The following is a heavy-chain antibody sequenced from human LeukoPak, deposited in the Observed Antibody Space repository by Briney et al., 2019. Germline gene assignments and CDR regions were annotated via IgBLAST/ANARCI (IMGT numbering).Heavy chain of an antibody. CDR1: GDSISSNAYC. J-gene: IGHJ6*03. CDR2: IYYSGST. V-gene: IGHV4-31*03. CDR3: VRETAPAAFHDTYMDV. D-gene: IGHD2-2*01. Sequence: SQTLSLTCTVSGDSISSNAYCWTWIRQLPGKGLEWLGYIYYSGSTYYNPSLRSRLTISVDPSQNQFSLQVSSVTAADTAVYYCVRETAPAAFHDTYMDVWGKGTTVIVSS.